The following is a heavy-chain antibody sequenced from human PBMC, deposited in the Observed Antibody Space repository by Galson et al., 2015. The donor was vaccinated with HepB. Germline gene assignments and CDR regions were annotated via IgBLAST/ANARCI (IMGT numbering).Heavy chain of an antibody. D-gene: IGHD3-3*01. CDR2: IDPSDSYT. V-gene: IGHV5-10-1*01. CDR3: ARLPPSSGSGWHLEYFQH. Sequence: QSGAEVKKPGESLKISCKGSGYSFTSYWVSWVRQMPGKGLEWMGRIDPSDSYTNYSPSFQGHVTISADKSISTAYLQWSSLKASDTAMYYCARLPPSSGSGWHLEYFQHWGQGTLVTVSS. J-gene: IGHJ1*01. CDR1: GYSFTSYW.